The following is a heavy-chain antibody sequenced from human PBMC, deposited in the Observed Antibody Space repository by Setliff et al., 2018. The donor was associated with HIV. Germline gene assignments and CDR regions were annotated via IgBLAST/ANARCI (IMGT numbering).Heavy chain of an antibody. V-gene: IGHV1-2*02. Sequence: ASVKVSCKAPGNSFNGDFLNWVRQAPGQGLEWMGNIKLSSGGTKFAQKFLVRVTMTRDTSTNTAFMELRRLNSDDTATYFCVTSPGSFTSVDETEAGDYWGQGTLVTVSS. CDR1: GNSFNGDF. CDR3: VTSPGSFTSVDETEAGDY. CDR2: IKLSSGGT. J-gene: IGHJ4*02. D-gene: IGHD6-25*01.